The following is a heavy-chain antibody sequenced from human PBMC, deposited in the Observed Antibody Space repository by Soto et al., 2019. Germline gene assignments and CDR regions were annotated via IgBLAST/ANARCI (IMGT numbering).Heavy chain of an antibody. D-gene: IGHD2-21*01. V-gene: IGHV3-23*01. CDR3: AKCGRDGYISGGYYYYFYRMDV. CDR1: GFTFSSYA. CDR2: ISGGGGST. J-gene: IGHJ6*02. Sequence: EVQLLESGGGLVQPGGSLRLSCAASGFTFSSYAMSWVRQAPGKGLEWVAAISGGGGSTYYADSVKGRFTISRDNSKHTRYLQMNSVRAEETAVYYCAKCGRDGYISGGYYYYFYRMDVWGQGTPGTVSS.